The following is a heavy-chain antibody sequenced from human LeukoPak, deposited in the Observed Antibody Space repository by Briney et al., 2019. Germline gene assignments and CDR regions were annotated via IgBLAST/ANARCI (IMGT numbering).Heavy chain of an antibody. Sequence: GGSLRLSCAASGFTFSSYSMNWVRQAPGKGLEWVSSISSSSSYIYYADSVKGRFTISRDNAKNSLYLQMNSLRAEDTAVYYCASLKRGITTTGVDYWGQGTLVTVSS. J-gene: IGHJ4*02. D-gene: IGHD3-22*01. CDR3: ASLKRGITTTGVDY. CDR2: ISSSSSYI. CDR1: GFTFSSYS. V-gene: IGHV3-21*01.